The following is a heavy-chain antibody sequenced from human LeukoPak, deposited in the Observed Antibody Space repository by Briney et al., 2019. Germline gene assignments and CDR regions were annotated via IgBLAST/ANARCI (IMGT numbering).Heavy chain of an antibody. CDR2: ISAYSGDT. Sequence: GASVKVSCKASGYTFNNYGFTWVRQAPGQGLEWMGWISAYSGDTKYAQKFQGGVTMTTDTPTTTTYMELRSLRSDDTAVYYCVRDHEVRGVRTNYYYYYMDVWGKGTTVTVSS. CDR3: VRDHEVRGVRTNYYYYYMDV. CDR1: GYTFNNYG. V-gene: IGHV1-18*01. J-gene: IGHJ6*03. D-gene: IGHD3-10*01.